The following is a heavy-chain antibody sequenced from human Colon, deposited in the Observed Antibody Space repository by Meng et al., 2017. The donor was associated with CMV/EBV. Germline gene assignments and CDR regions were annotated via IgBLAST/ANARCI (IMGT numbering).Heavy chain of an antibody. D-gene: IGHD6-19*01. V-gene: IGHV4-39*01. CDR2: IYYSGST. J-gene: IGHJ4*02. CDR3: ASQGYSSGWRFDY. CDR1: GGSISSSSYY. Sequence: SGGSISSSSYYWGWIRQPPGKGLEWIGSIYYSGSTYYNPSLKSRVTISVDTSKNQFSLKLSSVTAADTAVYYCASQGYSSGWRFDYWGQGTLVTVSS.